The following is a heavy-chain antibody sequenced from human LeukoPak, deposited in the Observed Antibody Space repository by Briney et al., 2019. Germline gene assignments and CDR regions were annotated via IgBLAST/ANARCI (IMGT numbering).Heavy chain of an antibody. CDR1: GGSFSGYY. Sequence: SETLSLTCAVYGGSFSGYYWSWIRQPPGKGLEWIGYIYYSGSTNYNPSLKSRVTISVDTSKNQFSLKLSSVTAADTAVCYCAREMSSSWVFDYWGQGTLVTVSS. CDR3: AREMSSSWVFDY. D-gene: IGHD6-13*01. CDR2: IYYSGST. J-gene: IGHJ4*02. V-gene: IGHV4-59*01.